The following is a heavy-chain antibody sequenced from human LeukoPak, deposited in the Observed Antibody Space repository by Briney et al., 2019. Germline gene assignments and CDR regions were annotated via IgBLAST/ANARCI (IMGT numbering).Heavy chain of an antibody. Sequence: GESLKISCVASGLTSSGYGMNWVRQAPGKGLEWLSYISTTMTTIYYADSVKGRFTVSRDNAKNSLYLQMDSLRAEDTAVYYCARDFSYFRIHFDYWGQGTLVTVSS. D-gene: IGHD3-9*01. J-gene: IGHJ4*02. CDR1: GLTSSGYG. V-gene: IGHV3-48*01. CDR2: ISTTMTTI. CDR3: ARDFSYFRIHFDY.